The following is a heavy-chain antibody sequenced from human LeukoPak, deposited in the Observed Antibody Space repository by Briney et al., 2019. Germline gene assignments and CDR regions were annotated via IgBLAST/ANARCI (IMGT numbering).Heavy chain of an antibody. CDR3: ARLEGASPDYFDS. CDR2: IIHSGIT. J-gene: IGHJ4*02. CDR1: GDSISTNNW. Sequence: PSETLSLTCTVSGDSISTNNWWSWVRQAPGKGLEWIGDIIHSGITNYNPSLVSRVFISVDKSKRQFSVRLSSVTAADTAVYFCARLEGASPDYFDSWGQGTLVTVFS. V-gene: IGHV4-4*02. D-gene: IGHD1-26*01.